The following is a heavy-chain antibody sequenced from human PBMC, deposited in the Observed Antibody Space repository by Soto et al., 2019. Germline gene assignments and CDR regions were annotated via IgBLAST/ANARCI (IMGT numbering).Heavy chain of an antibody. V-gene: IGHV5-51*01. Sequence: PGGSPKISCKSPGYTFSVYWIGLVRHMPGKGLEWMGNIYSDDSSNSNNPFVDGRVTVSDDKSTNTAYLQWSSLKSSDTAIYYCVRQLGNSAMLIIDSWGQGTPVTVSS. CDR1: GYTFSVYW. CDR3: VRQLGNSAMLIIDS. CDR2: IYSDDSSN. J-gene: IGHJ4*02. D-gene: IGHD3-16*01.